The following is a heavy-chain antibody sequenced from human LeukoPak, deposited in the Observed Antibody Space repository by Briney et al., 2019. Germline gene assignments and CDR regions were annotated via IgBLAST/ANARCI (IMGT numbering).Heavy chain of an antibody. CDR2: IYYSGST. V-gene: IGHV4-59*08. Sequence: PSETLSLTCTVSGGSISSYYWNWIRQPPGKGLEWIGDIYYSGSTNYNPSLKSRVTISVDTSKNQFSLKLNSVTAADTAVYYCARHGGSYSFDYWGQGTLVTVSS. J-gene: IGHJ4*02. CDR1: GGSISSYY. D-gene: IGHD1-26*01. CDR3: ARHGGSYSFDY.